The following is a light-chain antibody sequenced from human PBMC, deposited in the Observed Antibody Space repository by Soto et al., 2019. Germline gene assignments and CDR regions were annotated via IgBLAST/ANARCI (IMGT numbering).Light chain of an antibody. CDR3: QHYESTPPT. V-gene: IGKV4-1*01. CDR2: WAS. J-gene: IGKJ2*01. CDR1: QSVLYSSNNKNY. Sequence: DIVMTQSPDSLAVSLGERATINCKSSQSVLYSSNNKNYLAWYQQRPGQPPKLHIYWASTRESGVPDRFSGSGSGTDFTLTITRLQAEDVAVYYCQHYESTPPTFGQGTKLEIK.